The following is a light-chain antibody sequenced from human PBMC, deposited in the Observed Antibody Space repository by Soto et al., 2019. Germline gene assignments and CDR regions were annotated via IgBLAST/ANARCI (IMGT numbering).Light chain of an antibody. J-gene: IGKJ5*01. CDR3: QQHGQWPIT. Sequence: EIVLTQSPATMSLSPGERATLSCGASESVSYSYVAWYQLKGGLAPRLLIHDASTRATGIPDRFSGSGSGTDFTLTISRLEPEDFAVYYCQQHGQWPITFGQGTRLEIK. CDR1: ESVSYSY. V-gene: IGKV3D-20*01. CDR2: DAS.